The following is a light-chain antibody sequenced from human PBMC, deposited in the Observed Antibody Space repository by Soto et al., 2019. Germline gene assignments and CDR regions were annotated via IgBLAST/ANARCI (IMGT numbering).Light chain of an antibody. V-gene: IGKV3-20*01. J-gene: IGKJ2*01. CDR3: QQYGHSPYT. CDR2: GAS. CDR1: QSVGSNY. Sequence: EVVLTQSPGTLSLSPGEGATLSCRASQSVGSNYLAWFQQKLGRAPRLLIYGASSRATGIPDRFSGSGSGTDFTLTMTRLEPEDSAVYYCQQYGHSPYTFGQGTKVDIK.